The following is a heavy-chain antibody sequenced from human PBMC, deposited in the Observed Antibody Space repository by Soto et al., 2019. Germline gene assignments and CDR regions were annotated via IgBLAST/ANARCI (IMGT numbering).Heavy chain of an antibody. V-gene: IGHV1-18*01. D-gene: IGHD6-13*01. CDR1: GYTFTSYG. Sequence: GASVKVSCKASGYTFTSYGISWVRQAPGQGLEWMGWISAYNGNTNYAQKLQGRVTMTTDTSTSTAYMELRSLRSDDTAVYYCARDKKKYSSSLGNWFDPWGQGTLVTVSS. CDR3: ARDKKKYSSSLGNWFDP. J-gene: IGHJ5*02. CDR2: ISAYNGNT.